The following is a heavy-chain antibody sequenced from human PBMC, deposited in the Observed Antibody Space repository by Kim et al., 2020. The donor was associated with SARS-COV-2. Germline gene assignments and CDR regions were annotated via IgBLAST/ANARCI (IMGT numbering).Heavy chain of an antibody. V-gene: IGHV3-23*01. CDR3: AKGIVLMVYAMGADAFDI. D-gene: IGHD2-8*01. Sequence: KGRFTISRDNSKNTLYLQMNSLRAEDTAVYYCAKGIVLMVYAMGADAFDIWGQGTMVTVSS. J-gene: IGHJ3*02.